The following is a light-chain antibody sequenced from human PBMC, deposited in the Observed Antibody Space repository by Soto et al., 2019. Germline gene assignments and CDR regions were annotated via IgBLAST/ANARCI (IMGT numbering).Light chain of an antibody. V-gene: IGKV3-11*01. CDR1: QSVSSY. CDR3: QQRSNWPSIT. J-gene: IGKJ5*01. Sequence: EIVLTQPPGTLSLSPGERATLSCRASQSVSSYLAWYQQKPGQAPRLLIYDASNRATGIPARFSGSGSGTDFTLTISSLEPEDFAVYYCQQRSNWPSITFGQGTRLEI. CDR2: DAS.